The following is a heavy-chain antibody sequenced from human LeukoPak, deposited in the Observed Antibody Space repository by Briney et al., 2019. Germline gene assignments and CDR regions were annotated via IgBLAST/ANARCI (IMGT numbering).Heavy chain of an antibody. J-gene: IGHJ4*02. V-gene: IGHV4-34*01. D-gene: IGHD3-9*01. CDR3: AGGTTIFVDY. CDR1: GGSFSGYY. Sequence: SETLSLTCAVHGGSFSGYYWSWIRQPPGKGLEWIGEINHSGSTNYNPSLKSRVTISVDTSKNQFSLKLSSVTAADTAVYYCAGGTTIFVDYWAREPWSPSPQ. CDR2: INHSGST.